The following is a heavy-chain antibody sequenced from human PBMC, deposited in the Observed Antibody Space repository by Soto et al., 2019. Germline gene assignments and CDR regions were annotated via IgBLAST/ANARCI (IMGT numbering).Heavy chain of an antibody. D-gene: IGHD2-15*01. V-gene: IGHV3-30*03. Sequence: QLVESGGRGVQPGRSVRLSCEASEFTFSSYAMHWVRQAPGRGLEWVALISFDGTKEYYADSVKGRFIISRDNSKSMVYLQMDSLRPDDTAIYYCARPIPRWSYHYGMDVWGQGTTVTVSS. J-gene: IGHJ6*02. CDR3: ARPIPRWSYHYGMDV. CDR2: ISFDGTKE. CDR1: EFTFSSYA.